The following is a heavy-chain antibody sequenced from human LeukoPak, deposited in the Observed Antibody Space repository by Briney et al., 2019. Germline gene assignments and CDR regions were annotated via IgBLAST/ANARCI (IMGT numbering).Heavy chain of an antibody. CDR1: GGSFSGYY. CDR2: INHSGST. CDR3: ARRVVDTATLFDY. V-gene: IGHV4-34*01. J-gene: IGHJ4*02. Sequence: SETLSLTCAVYGGSFSGYYWSWIRQPPGKGLEWIGEINHSGSTNYNPSLKSRVTISVDTSKSQFSLKLSSVTAADTAVYYCARRVVDTATLFDYWGQGTLVTVSS. D-gene: IGHD5-18*01.